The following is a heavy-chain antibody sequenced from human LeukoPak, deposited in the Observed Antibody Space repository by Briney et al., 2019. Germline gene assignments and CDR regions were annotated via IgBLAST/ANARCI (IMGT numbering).Heavy chain of an antibody. CDR3: ARDLRGYGMDV. CDR1: GFTFSSYD. V-gene: IGHV3-13*01. CDR2: IGTAGDT. Sequence: GGSLRLSCAASGFTFSSYDMHWVRHATGKGLEWVSAIGTAGDTYYPGSVKGRFTISRENAKNSLYLQMNSLRAGDTAVYYCARDLRGYGMDVWGQGTTVTVSS. D-gene: IGHD3-10*01. J-gene: IGHJ6*02.